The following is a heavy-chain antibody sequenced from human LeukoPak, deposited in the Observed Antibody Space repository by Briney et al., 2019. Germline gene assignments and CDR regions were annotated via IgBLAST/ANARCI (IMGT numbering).Heavy chain of an antibody. D-gene: IGHD4-17*01. CDR3: ARDGDYGDFDY. V-gene: IGHV4-59*01. CDR1: GGSISSYY. J-gene: IGHJ4*02. CDR2: IYYSGST. Sequence: SETLSLTCTVSGGSISSYYWSWIRQPPGKGLEWIGYIYYSGSTNYNPSLKSRVTISVDTSKNQFSLKPSSVTAADTAVYYCARDGDYGDFDYWGQGTLVTVSS.